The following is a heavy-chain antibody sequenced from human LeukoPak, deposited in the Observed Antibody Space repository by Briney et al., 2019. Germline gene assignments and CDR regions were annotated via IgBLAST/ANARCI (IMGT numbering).Heavy chain of an antibody. V-gene: IGHV1-8*01. CDR3: ARGAGFWSGYYTREADY. J-gene: IGHJ4*02. Sequence: ASVKVSCKASGYTFTSYDINWVRQATGQGLEWMGWMNPNSGNTGYAQKFQGRVTMTRNTSISTAYMELSSRRSEDTAVYYCARGAGFWSGYYTREADYWGQGTLVTVSS. D-gene: IGHD3-3*01. CDR1: GYTFTSYD. CDR2: MNPNSGNT.